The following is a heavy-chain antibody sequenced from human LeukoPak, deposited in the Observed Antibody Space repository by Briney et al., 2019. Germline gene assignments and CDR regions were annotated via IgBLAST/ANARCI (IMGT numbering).Heavy chain of an antibody. CDR2: IYSGGST. V-gene: IGHV3-53*01. Sequence: GGSLRLSCAASGFTVSSNYMSWVRQAPGKGLEWVSVIYSGGSTYYADSVKGRFTISRDNSKNTLYLQMNSLRAEDTAVYYCARDEQQLYAFDIWGQGTMVTVSS. CDR1: GFTVSSNY. D-gene: IGHD6-13*01. J-gene: IGHJ3*02. CDR3: ARDEQQLYAFDI.